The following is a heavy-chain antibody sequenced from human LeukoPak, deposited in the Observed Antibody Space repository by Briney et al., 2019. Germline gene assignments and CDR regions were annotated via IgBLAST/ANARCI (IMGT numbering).Heavy chain of an antibody. Sequence: GGSLRLSCAASGFTFSDYYMSWIRQAPGKGLEWVSYISSSGSTIYYADSVKGRFTISRDNAKNSLYLQMNSLRAEDTAVYYCASPVLLWFGELLFRPMDVWGKGTTVAVSS. CDR3: ASPVLLWFGELLFRPMDV. J-gene: IGHJ6*04. CDR2: ISSSGSTI. CDR1: GFTFSDYY. D-gene: IGHD3-10*01. V-gene: IGHV3-11*04.